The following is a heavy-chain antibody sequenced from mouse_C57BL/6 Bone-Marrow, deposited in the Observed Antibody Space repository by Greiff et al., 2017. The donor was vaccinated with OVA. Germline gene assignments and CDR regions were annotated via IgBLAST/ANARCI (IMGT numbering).Heavy chain of an antibody. Sequence: VPLVESGPELVKPGASVQISCTASGYAFSRSWMNWVKQRPGQGLDWIGRIYPGDGDTNYNGKFKGKATLTADKSSSTAYMQLSSLTSEDSAVYFCARRGLTGSFDYWGQGTTLTVSS. CDR3: ARRGLTGSFDY. CDR1: GYAFSRSW. CDR2: IYPGDGDT. V-gene: IGHV1-82*01. D-gene: IGHD4-1*01. J-gene: IGHJ2*01.